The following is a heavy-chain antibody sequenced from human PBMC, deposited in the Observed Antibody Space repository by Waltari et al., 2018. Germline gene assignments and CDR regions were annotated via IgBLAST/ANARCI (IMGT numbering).Heavy chain of an antibody. CDR2: ISGIGGST. D-gene: IGHD2-21*01. J-gene: IGHJ4*02. Sequence: EVQLVESGGGLVQPGGSLRLSCAASGFTFSPYALIWVRQAPGKGLEWVSSISGIGGSTFYADSVKGRFTISRDNSKNTLFLQIDDLRVDDTAVYYCAKNQAYVGGWFRAPFDSWGQGTLVAVSS. CDR3: AKNQAYVGGWFRAPFDS. V-gene: IGHV3-23*04. CDR1: GFTFSPYA.